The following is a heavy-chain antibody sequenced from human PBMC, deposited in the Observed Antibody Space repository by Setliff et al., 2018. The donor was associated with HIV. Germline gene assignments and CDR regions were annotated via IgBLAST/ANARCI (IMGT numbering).Heavy chain of an antibody. CDR1: GYSISSGYY. CDR2: IHHSGSV. CDR3: ARVDWGYSSNRSIDY. D-gene: IGHD6-13*01. V-gene: IGHV4-38-2*02. Sequence: PSETLSLTCPVSGYSISSGYYWGWIRQPPGKGLEWIGNIHHSGSVYYNLSLKRRVTISVDTSKNQFSLKLTSATAADTAVYYCARVDWGYSSNRSIDYWGQGMLVTVSS. J-gene: IGHJ4*02.